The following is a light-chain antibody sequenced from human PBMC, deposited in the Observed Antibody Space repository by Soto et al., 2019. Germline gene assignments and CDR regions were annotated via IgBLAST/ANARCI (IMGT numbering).Light chain of an antibody. Sequence: EVVLTQSPVTLSLSPGERATLSCRASQSFRGLLAWYQQKPGQAPRLPIYDAYNRATGIPPRFSGSGSGTDFTLTINRLEPEDFAVYYCQQYGRTFGQGTKVDI. CDR3: QQYGRT. CDR1: QSFRGL. J-gene: IGKJ2*01. CDR2: DAY. V-gene: IGKV3-11*01.